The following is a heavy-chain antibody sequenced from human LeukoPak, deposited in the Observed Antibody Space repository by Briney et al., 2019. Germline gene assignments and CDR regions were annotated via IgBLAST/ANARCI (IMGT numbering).Heavy chain of an antibody. V-gene: IGHV1-8*03. D-gene: IGHD4-11*01. CDR1: GYTFTSYD. J-gene: IGHJ4*02. CDR2: MNPNSGNT. Sequence: ASVKVSCMASGYTFTSYDINWVRQATGQGLEWMGWMNPNSGNTGYAQKFQGRVTITRNTSISTAYMELSSLRSEDTAVYYCARDRNLWPFDYWGQGTLVTVSS. CDR3: ARDRNLWPFDY.